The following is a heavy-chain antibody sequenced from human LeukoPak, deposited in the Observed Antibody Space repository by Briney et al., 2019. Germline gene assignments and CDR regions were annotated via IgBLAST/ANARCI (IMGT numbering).Heavy chain of an antibody. V-gene: IGHV1-69*13. CDR3: ARAYYYDSSGSYETFDY. Sequence: SVKVSCKASGGTFSSYAISWVRQAPGQGLEWMGGIIPIFGTANYAQKFQGRVTITADESTSTAYMELSSLRSEDTAVYYCARAYYYDSSGSYETFDYWGQGTLVIVSS. J-gene: IGHJ4*02. CDR2: IIPIFGTA. CDR1: GGTFSSYA. D-gene: IGHD3-22*01.